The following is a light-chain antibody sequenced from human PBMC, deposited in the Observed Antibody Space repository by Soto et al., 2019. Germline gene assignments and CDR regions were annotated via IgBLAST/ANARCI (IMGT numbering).Light chain of an antibody. Sequence: EIVMTQSPATLSVSPGERATLSCRASQSADSILAWYQQKPGQAPRLLIYGASTRATGIPARFSGSGSGTEFTLTISSLQSEDFAVYYCQQYNNWPRTFGQGTKVEIK. J-gene: IGKJ1*01. CDR3: QQYNNWPRT. V-gene: IGKV3-15*01. CDR1: QSADSI. CDR2: GAS.